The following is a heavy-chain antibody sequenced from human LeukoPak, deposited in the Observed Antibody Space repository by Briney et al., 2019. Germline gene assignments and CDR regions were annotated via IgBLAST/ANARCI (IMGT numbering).Heavy chain of an antibody. J-gene: IGHJ3*02. D-gene: IGHD3-22*01. CDR3: ARDYYYDSSGYYFGPDAFDI. CDR2: ISSSSSDI. V-gene: IGHV3-21*01. Sequence: GGSLRLSCAASGFTFSSYSMNWVRQAPGKGLEWVSSISSSSSDIYYADSVKGRFTISRDNAKNSLYLQMNSLRAEDTAVYYCARDYYYDSSGYYFGPDAFDIWGQGTMVTVSS. CDR1: GFTFSSYS.